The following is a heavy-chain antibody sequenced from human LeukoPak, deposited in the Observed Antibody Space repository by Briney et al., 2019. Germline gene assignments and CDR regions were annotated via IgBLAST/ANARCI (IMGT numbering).Heavy chain of an antibody. CDR1: GFTFSSYA. J-gene: IGHJ6*02. D-gene: IGHD4-17*01. V-gene: IGHV3-23*01. Sequence: GGALRLSCAASGFTFSSYAMSWVRQAPGKGVEGVSAISGSGGSTYYADSVKGRFTISRDNSKHTMYLHMNRLRADATAVYYCAKDQEHGNDYGDYPLFTSPHYYYGMDVWGQGTPVTVSS. CDR3: AKDQEHGNDYGDYPLFTSPHYYYGMDV. CDR2: ISGSGGST.